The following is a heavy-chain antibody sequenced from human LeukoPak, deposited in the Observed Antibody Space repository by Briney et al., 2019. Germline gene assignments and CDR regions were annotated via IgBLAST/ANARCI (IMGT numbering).Heavy chain of an antibody. CDR3: AKAYGYCTTTSCSHEEFDY. Sequence: PGGSLRLSCAASGFTFSNYGMHWVRQAPGKGLEWVAVISYDGSNKYYVDSVKGRFATSRDNSKNTLYLQMNSLRAEDTAVYYCAKAYGYCTTTSCSHEEFDYWGQGTLVTVSS. CDR1: GFTFSNYG. D-gene: IGHD2-2*01. V-gene: IGHV3-30*18. J-gene: IGHJ4*02. CDR2: ISYDGSNK.